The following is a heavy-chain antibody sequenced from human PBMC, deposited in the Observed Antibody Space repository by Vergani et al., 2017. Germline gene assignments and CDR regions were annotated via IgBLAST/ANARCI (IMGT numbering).Heavy chain of an antibody. CDR3: ARVRCSGGSCYPRFDY. J-gene: IGHJ4*02. Sequence: QVQLQQWGAGLLKPSETLSLTCAVYGGSFSGYYWSWIRQHPGKGLEWIGYIYYSGSTYYNPSLKSRVTISVDTSKNQFSLKLSSVTAADTAVYYCARVRCSGGSCYPRFDYWGQGTLVTVSS. CDR1: GGSFSGYY. D-gene: IGHD2-15*01. V-gene: IGHV4-34*01. CDR2: IYYSGST.